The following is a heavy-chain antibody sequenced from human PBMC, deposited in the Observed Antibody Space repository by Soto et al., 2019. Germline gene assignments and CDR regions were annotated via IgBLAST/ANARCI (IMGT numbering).Heavy chain of an antibody. CDR3: ARLHYDSSSWYTYYYYGMDV. D-gene: IGHD6-13*01. Sequence: PGGSLRLSCAASGYSFTSYWIGWVRQMPGKGLEWMGIIYPGDSDTRYSPSFQGQVTISADKSISTAYLQWSSLKASDTAMYYCARLHYDSSSWYTYYYYGMDVWGQGTTVTVSS. CDR2: IYPGDSDT. J-gene: IGHJ6*02. CDR1: GYSFTSYW. V-gene: IGHV5-51*01.